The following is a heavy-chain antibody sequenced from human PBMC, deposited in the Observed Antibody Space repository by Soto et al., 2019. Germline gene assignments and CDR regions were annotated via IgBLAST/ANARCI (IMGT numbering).Heavy chain of an antibody. CDR2: INSDGSST. V-gene: IGHV3-74*01. Sequence: GGSLRLSCAASGFTFSSYWMHWVRQAPGKGLVWVSRINSDGSSTSYADSVKGRFTISRDNAKNTLYLQMNSLRAEDTAVYYCARVKSGYDFWSYYYGMDVWGQGTTVTVSS. D-gene: IGHD5-12*01. J-gene: IGHJ6*02. CDR3: ARVKSGYDFWSYYYGMDV. CDR1: GFTFSSYW.